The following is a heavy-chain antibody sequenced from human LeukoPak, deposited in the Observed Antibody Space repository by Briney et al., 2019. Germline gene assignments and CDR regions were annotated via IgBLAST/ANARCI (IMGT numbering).Heavy chain of an antibody. CDR1: GFTFSSYA. V-gene: IGHV3-23*01. CDR2: ISGRGGST. D-gene: IGHD5-18*01. J-gene: IGHJ4*02. Sequence: GGSLRLSCAASGFTFSSYAMTWVRQAPGKGLEWVSAISGRGGSTYYADSVKGRFTISRDNSENTLYLQMNSLRAEDTAVYYCAKEVMKLWLVDYWGQGTLVTVSS. CDR3: AKEVMKLWLVDY.